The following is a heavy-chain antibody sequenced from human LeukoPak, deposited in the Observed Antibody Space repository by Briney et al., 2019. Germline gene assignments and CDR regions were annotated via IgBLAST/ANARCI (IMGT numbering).Heavy chain of an antibody. Sequence: EASVKVSCKASGYTFTGYYMHWVRQAPGQGLEWMGWINPNSGNTNYAQKLQGRVTMTTDTSTSTAYMELRSLRSDDTAVYYCARSRAVTTDVDYWGQGTLVTVSS. CDR1: GYTFTGYY. V-gene: IGHV1-18*04. D-gene: IGHD4-17*01. CDR2: INPNSGNT. J-gene: IGHJ4*02. CDR3: ARSRAVTTDVDY.